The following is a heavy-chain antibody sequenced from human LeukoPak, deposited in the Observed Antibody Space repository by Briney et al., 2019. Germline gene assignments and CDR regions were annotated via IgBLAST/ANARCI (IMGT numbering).Heavy chain of an antibody. V-gene: IGHV4-34*01. D-gene: IGHD2-8*01. CDR3: ASSMVYGRWFDP. Sequence: PSETLSLTCAVYGGSFSGYYWSWIRQPPGKGLEWVGEINHSGSTNYNPSLKSRVTISVDTCKNQFSLTLSSVTAADTAVYYCASSMVYGRWFDPWGQGTLVTVSS. CDR1: GGSFSGYY. J-gene: IGHJ5*02. CDR2: INHSGST.